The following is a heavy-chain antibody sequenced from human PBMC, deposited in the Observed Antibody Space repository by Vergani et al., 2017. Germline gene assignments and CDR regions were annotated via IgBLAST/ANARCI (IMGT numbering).Heavy chain of an antibody. CDR2: IYTSGST. V-gene: IGHV4-4*07. Sequence: QVQLQESGPGLVKPSETLSLTCTVSGGSISSYYWSWIRQPAGKGLEWIGRIYTSGSTNYNPTLKSRVTMSVDTSKNQFSLKRSSVTDADTAVYYCARNPPYGSSTSCSHNWFDPWGQGTLVTVSS. CDR1: GGSISSYY. J-gene: IGHJ5*02. D-gene: IGHD2-2*01. CDR3: ARNPPYGSSTSCSHNWFDP.